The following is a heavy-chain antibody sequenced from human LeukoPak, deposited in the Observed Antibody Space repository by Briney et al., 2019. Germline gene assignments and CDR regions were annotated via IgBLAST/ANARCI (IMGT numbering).Heavy chain of an antibody. Sequence: GGALRLSCAASLFSFSSYSMNWVRQAPGKGLEWGFSITSSSSYINYADSVKGRFTISRDNAKNSLYLQINSLRAEDTAVYYCARGDYYGSGTPGYWGQGTLVTVSS. CDR3: ARGDYYGSGTPGY. V-gene: IGHV3-21*01. CDR1: LFSFSSYS. D-gene: IGHD3-10*01. CDR2: ITSSSSYI. J-gene: IGHJ4*02.